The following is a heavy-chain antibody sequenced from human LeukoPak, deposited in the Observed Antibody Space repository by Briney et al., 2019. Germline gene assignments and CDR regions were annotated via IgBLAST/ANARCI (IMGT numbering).Heavy chain of an antibody. D-gene: IGHD2-15*01. CDR3: TRAVYCSGGSCWPFDY. V-gene: IGHV3-49*04. J-gene: IGHJ4*02. CDR2: IRSKAYGGTT. Sequence: GRSLRLSCTASGFTFGDYAMRWVRQAPGKGLEWVGFIRSKAYGGTTEYAVSVKGRFTISRDDSKSIAYLQMNSLKTEDTAVYYCTRAVYCSGGSCWPFDYWGQGTLVTVSS. CDR1: GFTFGDYA.